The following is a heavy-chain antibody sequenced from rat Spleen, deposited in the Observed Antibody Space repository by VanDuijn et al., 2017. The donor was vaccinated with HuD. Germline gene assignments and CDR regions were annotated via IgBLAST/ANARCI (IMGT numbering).Heavy chain of an antibody. CDR2: ISTGGDDT. CDR3: ARLGGLRNWFAY. V-gene: IGHV5S23*01. D-gene: IGHD4-3*01. J-gene: IGHJ3*01. CDR1: GFTFSSFP. Sequence: EVQLVESGGGLVQPGRSLKLSCAASGFTFSSFPMAWVRQAPKKGLEWVASISTGGDDTYYRDSVKGRFTISRDDEESTLYLQMDSLRSEDTATYFCARLGGLRNWFAYWGQGTLVTVSS.